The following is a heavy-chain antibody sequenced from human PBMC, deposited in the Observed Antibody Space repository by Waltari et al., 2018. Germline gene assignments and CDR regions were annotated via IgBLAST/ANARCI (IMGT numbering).Heavy chain of an antibody. J-gene: IGHJ4*02. CDR2: IKQDGSEK. V-gene: IGHV3-7*01. Sequence: EVQLVESGGGLVQPGGSLRLSCAASGFTFSSYWLSWVRQAPGKGLEWVANIKQDGSEKYYVDSVKGRFTISRDNAKNSLYLQMNSLRAEDTAVYYCARDWATGTTPFDYWGQGTLVTVSS. CDR1: GFTFSSYW. D-gene: IGHD1-7*01. CDR3: ARDWATGTTPFDY.